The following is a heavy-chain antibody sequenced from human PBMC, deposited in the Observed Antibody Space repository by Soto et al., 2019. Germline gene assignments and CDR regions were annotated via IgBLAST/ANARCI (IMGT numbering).Heavy chain of an antibody. D-gene: IGHD3-22*01. Sequence: QVQLVQSGAEVKKPGSSVKVSCKASGGTFSSYAISWVRQAPGQGLEWKGGIIPIFGTANYAQKFQGRVTITADESTSTAYMELSSLRSEDTAVYYCAREHRYYYDSSGYSPYFDYWGQGTLVTVSS. CDR1: GGTFSSYA. CDR3: AREHRYYYDSSGYSPYFDY. CDR2: IIPIFGTA. J-gene: IGHJ4*02. V-gene: IGHV1-69*01.